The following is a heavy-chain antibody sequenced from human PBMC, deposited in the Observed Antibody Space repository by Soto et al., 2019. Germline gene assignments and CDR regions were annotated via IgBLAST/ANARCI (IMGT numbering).Heavy chain of an antibody. CDR1: SAXXGXHY. Sequence: SETLSLTXAVFSAXXGXHYWAWXXKSQDKGXXWIGEVHPSGXTDXNPSLKSRLTLSLDTSKNQFSLKGASVTAADTAVYFCARGKPSGSPLGPRNFFYYGLDVWGPGTTVTVSS. D-gene: IGHD6-25*01. V-gene: IGHV4-34*01. CDR2: VHPSGXT. J-gene: IGHJ6*02. CDR3: ARGKPSGSPLGPRNFFYYGLDV.